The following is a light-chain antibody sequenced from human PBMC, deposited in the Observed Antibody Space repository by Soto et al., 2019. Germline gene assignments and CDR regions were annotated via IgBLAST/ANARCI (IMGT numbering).Light chain of an antibody. V-gene: IGKV3-20*01. Sequence: EIVLTQSPGTLSLSPGERATLSSRASQRLSSNYLAWYQQKPGQAPRLLIYDTSSRATGIPDRFSGSGSGTDFTLTISRLEPEDFAVYYCQQYDTSPRTFGQGTKVEV. CDR1: QRLSSNY. CDR3: QQYDTSPRT. J-gene: IGKJ1*01. CDR2: DTS.